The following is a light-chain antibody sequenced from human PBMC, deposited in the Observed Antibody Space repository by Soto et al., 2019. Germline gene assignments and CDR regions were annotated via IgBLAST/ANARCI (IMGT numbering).Light chain of an antibody. J-gene: IGLJ1*01. CDR3: CSYAGSSTFAPYV. CDR1: SSAVGSYNL. V-gene: IGLV2-23*02. Sequence: QSALTQPASVSGSPGQSIAISCTGTSSAVGSYNLVSWYQQHPGKAPKLMIYEVSKRPSGVSNRFSGSKSGNTASLTISGLQAEDEADYYCCSYAGSSTFAPYVFGTGTKVTVL. CDR2: EVS.